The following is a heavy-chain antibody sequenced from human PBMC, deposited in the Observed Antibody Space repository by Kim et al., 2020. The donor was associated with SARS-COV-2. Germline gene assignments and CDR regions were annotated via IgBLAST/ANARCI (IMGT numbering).Heavy chain of an antibody. Sequence: SETLSLTCAVYGGSFSGYYWSWIRQPPGKGLEWIGEINHSGSTNYNPSLKSRVTISVDTSKNQFSLKLSSVTAADTAVYYCARVNAYLGYYYYGMDVWGQGATVTVSS. D-gene: IGHD3-16*01. CDR3: ARVNAYLGYYYYGMDV. CDR1: GGSFSGYY. V-gene: IGHV4-34*01. CDR2: INHSGST. J-gene: IGHJ6*02.